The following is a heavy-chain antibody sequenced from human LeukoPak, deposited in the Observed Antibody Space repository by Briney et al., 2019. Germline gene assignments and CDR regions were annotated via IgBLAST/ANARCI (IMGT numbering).Heavy chain of an antibody. J-gene: IGHJ3*02. CDR1: GGSFSGYY. CDR3: ARGDPFAFDI. Sequence: EPSETLSLTCAVYGGSFSGYYWSWIRQPPGKGLEWIGEINHSGSTNYNPSLKSRVTISVDTSKNQFSLKLSSVTAADTAVYYCARGDPFAFDIWGQGTMVTVSS. V-gene: IGHV4-34*01. CDR2: INHSGST.